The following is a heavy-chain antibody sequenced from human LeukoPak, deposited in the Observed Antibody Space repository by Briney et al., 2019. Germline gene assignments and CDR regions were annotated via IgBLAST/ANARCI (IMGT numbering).Heavy chain of an antibody. D-gene: IGHD5-18*01. Sequence: SETLSLTCTVSGGSISSGGYYWSWIRQPPGKGLEWIGYIYYSGSTNYNPSLKSRVTISVDTSKIRFSLKLSSVTAADTAVYYCARTQRGYNYGYQYYYYGLDVWGQGTTVTVSS. V-gene: IGHV4-61*08. CDR1: GGSISSGGYY. CDR2: IYYSGST. J-gene: IGHJ6*02. CDR3: ARTQRGYNYGYQYYYYGLDV.